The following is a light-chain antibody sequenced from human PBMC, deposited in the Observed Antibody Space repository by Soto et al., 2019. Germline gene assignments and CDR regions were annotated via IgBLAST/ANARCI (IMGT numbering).Light chain of an antibody. J-gene: IGLJ3*02. Sequence: QSVLTQPPSVSGAPGQRVTISCTGSSSNIGAGYDVHWYQQLPGTAPKLLIYDNSNRPSGVPDRFSGSKSGTSASLAITGLQAEDEADYYCQSYDSSLGGWVFGGGTKLTVL. V-gene: IGLV1-40*01. CDR1: SSNIGAGYD. CDR2: DNS. CDR3: QSYDSSLGGWV.